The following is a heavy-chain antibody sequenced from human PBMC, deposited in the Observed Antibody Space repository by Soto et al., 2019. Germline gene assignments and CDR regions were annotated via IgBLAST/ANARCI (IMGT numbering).Heavy chain of an antibody. CDR2: IIPILGIA. CDR3: ARVRYYGSGSLPNWFDP. Sequence: QVQLVQSGAEVKKPGSSVKVSCKASGGTFSSYTISWVRQAPGQGLEWMGRIIPILGIANYAQKFQGRVTITADKPTSTAYMELSSLRSEDTAVYYCARVRYYGSGSLPNWFDPWGQGTLVTVSS. CDR1: GGTFSSYT. D-gene: IGHD3-10*01. J-gene: IGHJ5*02. V-gene: IGHV1-69*02.